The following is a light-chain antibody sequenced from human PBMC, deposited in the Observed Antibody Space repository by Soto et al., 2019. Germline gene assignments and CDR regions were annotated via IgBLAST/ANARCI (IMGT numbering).Light chain of an antibody. CDR3: QQYGSSPIT. Sequence: IQMTQSPSSLSASVGDRVTITCRASQGIRSDLGWFQQKPGKAPRLLISAASILQSGVPSRFSGSGSGTDFTLTISRLEPEDFAVYYCQQYGSSPITFGQGTRLEIK. V-gene: IGKV1-6*01. CDR1: QGIRSD. J-gene: IGKJ5*01. CDR2: AAS.